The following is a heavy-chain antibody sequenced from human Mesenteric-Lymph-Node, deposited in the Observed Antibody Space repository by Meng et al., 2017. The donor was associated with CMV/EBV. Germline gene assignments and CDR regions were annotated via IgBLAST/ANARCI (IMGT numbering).Heavy chain of an antibody. CDR1: GGSVSSGSYY. Sequence: SETLSLTCTVSGGSVSSGSYYWSWIRQPPGTGLEWIGYIYYSGSTNHNPSLKSRVTISVDTSKNQFSLKLSSVTAADTAVYYCARARLLVVPAAIPFPNYYFDYWGQGTLVTVSS. CDR3: ARARLLVVPAAIPFPNYYFDY. V-gene: IGHV4-61*01. CDR2: IYYSGST. J-gene: IGHJ4*02. D-gene: IGHD2-2*02.